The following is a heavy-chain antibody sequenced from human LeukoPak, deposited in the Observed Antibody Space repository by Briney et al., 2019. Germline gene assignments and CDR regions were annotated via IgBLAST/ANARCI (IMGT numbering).Heavy chain of an antibody. D-gene: IGHD5-18*01. CDR3: ARDGLYSYGYSYFDY. J-gene: IGHJ4*02. CDR2: IYTSGST. V-gene: IGHV4-4*07. Sequence: SETLSLTCTLSGGSITSYHWSWIRQPAGKGLEWIGRIYTSGSTNYNPSLKSRVTMSVDTSKNQFSLKLSSVTAADTAVYYCARDGLYSYGYSYFDYWGQGTLVTVSS. CDR1: GGSITSYH.